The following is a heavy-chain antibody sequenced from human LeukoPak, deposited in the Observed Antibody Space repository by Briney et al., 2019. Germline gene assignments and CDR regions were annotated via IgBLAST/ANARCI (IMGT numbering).Heavy chain of an antibody. V-gene: IGHV1-2*02. CDR2: INPNSGGT. CDR3: AREFGGATLSDAFDI. D-gene: IGHD1-26*01. Sequence: ASVKVSCKASGYTFTSYGISWVRQAPGQGLEWMGWINPNSGGTNYAQKFQGRVTMTRDTSISTAYMELSRLRSDDTAVYYCAREFGGATLSDAFDIWGQGTMVTVSS. CDR1: GYTFTSYG. J-gene: IGHJ3*02.